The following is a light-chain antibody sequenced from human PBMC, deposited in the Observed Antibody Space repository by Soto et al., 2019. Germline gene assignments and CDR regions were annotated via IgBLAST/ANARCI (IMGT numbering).Light chain of an antibody. CDR2: GAS. CDR1: QSVSSSY. J-gene: IGKJ3*01. Sequence: EIVLTQSPGTLSLSPGERATLSCRASQSVSSSYLAWYQQTPGQAPRLLIYGASSRATGIPDRFSGSGSGPDFTLTIRKLEPEDFAVYYCQQYGSSPFTFGPGTKVDIK. V-gene: IGKV3-20*01. CDR3: QQYGSSPFT.